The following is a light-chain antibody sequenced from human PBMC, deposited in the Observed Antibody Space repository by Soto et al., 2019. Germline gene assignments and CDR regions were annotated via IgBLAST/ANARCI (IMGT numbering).Light chain of an antibody. CDR2: RNN. CDR3: AAWDDRLSGAGV. CDR1: SSNIGINY. Sequence: QSVLTQPPSASGTPGQRVTISCSGSSSNIGINYVYWYQQLPGTAPKLLIYRNNQRPSGVPDRFSGSKSGTSASLAISGLRSEDEADYSCAAWDDRLSGAGVFGGGTKVTVL. V-gene: IGLV1-47*01. J-gene: IGLJ3*02.